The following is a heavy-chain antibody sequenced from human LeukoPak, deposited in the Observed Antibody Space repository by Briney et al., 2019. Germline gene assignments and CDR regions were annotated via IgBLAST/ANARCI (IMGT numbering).Heavy chain of an antibody. V-gene: IGHV3-7*01. CDR2: IKQDGSEK. J-gene: IGHJ1*01. CDR3: ARDNGSSGYSSEYFQH. D-gene: IGHD3-22*01. Sequence: GGSLRLSCAASGFTFISYWMSWVRQAPGKGLEWVANIKQDGSEKYYVDSVKGRFTISRDNAKNSLYLQMNSLRAEDTAVYYCARDNGSSGYSSEYFQHWGQGTLVTVSS. CDR1: GFTFISYW.